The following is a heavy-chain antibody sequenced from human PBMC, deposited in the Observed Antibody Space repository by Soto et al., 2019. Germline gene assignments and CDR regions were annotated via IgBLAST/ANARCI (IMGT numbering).Heavy chain of an antibody. Sequence: PGGSLRLSCAASGFTFSSYAMSWVRQAPGKGLEWVSAISGSGGSTYYADSVKGRFTISRDNSKNTLYLQMNSLRAEDTAVYYCAKDFFRGGSYYEYYYYYYGMDVWGQGTTVTVSS. CDR1: GFTFSSYA. J-gene: IGHJ6*02. D-gene: IGHD1-26*01. CDR2: ISGSGGST. V-gene: IGHV3-23*01. CDR3: AKDFFRGGSYYEYYYYYYGMDV.